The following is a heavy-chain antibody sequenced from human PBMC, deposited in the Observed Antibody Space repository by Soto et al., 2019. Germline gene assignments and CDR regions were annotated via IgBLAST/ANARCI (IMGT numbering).Heavy chain of an antibody. V-gene: IGHV3-64D*06. Sequence: PGGSLRLSCSASGFTFSSYAMHWVRQAPGKGLEYVSAISSNGGSTYYADSVKGRFTISRDNSKNTLYLQMSSLRAEDTAAYYCVEARRALYDSSGYYERGAFDIWGQGTMVTVSS. CDR3: VEARRALYDSSGYYERGAFDI. J-gene: IGHJ3*02. CDR2: ISSNGGST. CDR1: GFTFSSYA. D-gene: IGHD3-22*01.